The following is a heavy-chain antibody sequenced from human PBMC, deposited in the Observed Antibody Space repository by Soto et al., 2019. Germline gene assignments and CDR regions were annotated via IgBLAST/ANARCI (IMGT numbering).Heavy chain of an antibody. J-gene: IGHJ5*02. D-gene: IGHD3-3*01. CDR3: ARTLYHHGFDP. CDR2: ISVYNGNT. Sequence: QVPLVQSGAEVKKPGASVKVSCKASGYTFFSYGITWVRQAPGQGLEWMGWISVYNGNTNYAQNLQGRVTMTTDPATCTAYMELRSLRSDDTAVYFCARTLYHHGFDPWGHGTLVTVSS. CDR1: GYTFFSYG. V-gene: IGHV1-18*01.